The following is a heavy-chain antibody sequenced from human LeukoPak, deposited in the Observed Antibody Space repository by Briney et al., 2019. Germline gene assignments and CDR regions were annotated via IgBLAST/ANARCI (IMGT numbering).Heavy chain of an antibody. J-gene: IGHJ5*02. V-gene: IGHV4-34*01. D-gene: IGHD3-3*01. CDR1: GGSFSGYY. Sequence: PSETLSLTCAVYGGSFSGYYWSWIRQPPGKGLEWIGEINHSGSTNYNPSLKSRVTISVDTSKNQFSLKLRSVTAADTAAYYCARVSIRLRFLEWLPDNWFDPWGQGTLDSDSS. CDR3: ARVSIRLRFLEWLPDNWFDP. CDR2: INHSGST.